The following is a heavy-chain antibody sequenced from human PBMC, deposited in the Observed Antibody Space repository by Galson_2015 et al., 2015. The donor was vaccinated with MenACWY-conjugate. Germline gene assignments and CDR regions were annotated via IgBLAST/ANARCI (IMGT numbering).Heavy chain of an antibody. Sequence: TLSLACSVSGGSLSDYYWTWVRQPPGKALEWLARIDWEDHKYYNTSLKTQLTNSKDPFKKQVVLTMPNIDPVDTATYFCARMVRSFGQRDFGLIYYYYMDVWGKGTTVTVSS. D-gene: IGHD3/OR15-3a*01. CDR2: IDWEDHK. CDR3: ARMVRSFGQRDFGLIYYYYMDV. J-gene: IGHJ6*03. CDR1: GGSLSDYY. V-gene: IGHV2-70*18.